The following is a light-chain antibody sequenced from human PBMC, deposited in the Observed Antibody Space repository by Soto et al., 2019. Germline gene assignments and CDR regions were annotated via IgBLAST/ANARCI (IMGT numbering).Light chain of an antibody. J-gene: IGKJ1*01. CDR1: QSLSSN. Sequence: RVMTQSPATLSVSAGERATLSCRASQSLSSNLAWYQETPGQAPRLLIYDASTRATGVPARFSGSGSGTEFTLTISSLQSEDSAVYYWQQYDNWPWTFGQGTKVEI. CDR3: QQYDNWPWT. CDR2: DAS. V-gene: IGKV3-15*01.